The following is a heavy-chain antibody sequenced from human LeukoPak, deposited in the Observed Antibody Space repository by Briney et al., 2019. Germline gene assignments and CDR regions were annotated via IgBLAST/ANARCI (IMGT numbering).Heavy chain of an antibody. D-gene: IGHD4-11*01. V-gene: IGHV3-48*01. CDR1: GFRLRSYS. J-gene: IGHJ6*02. Sequence: GGSLRLSCAASGFRLRSYSMNWVRQAPGKGLEWISYITSSNIIYYADSVKGRFTVSRDNAENSLYLQMNSLRAEDTAVYYCARDPYSNYAGMDVWGQGTTVTVSS. CDR3: ARDPYSNYAGMDV. CDR2: ITSSNII.